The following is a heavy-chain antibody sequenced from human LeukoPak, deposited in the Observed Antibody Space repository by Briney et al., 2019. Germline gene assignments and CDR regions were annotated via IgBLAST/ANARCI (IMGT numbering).Heavy chain of an antibody. CDR2: DHYLGST. D-gene: IGHD5-24*01. J-gene: IGHJ4*02. V-gene: IGHV4-59*01. CDR1: GCPISSYY. Sequence: LSETLSLMCIFSGCPISSYYWRWIGHPPGKGLELLGYDHYLGSTNYNPSLNSRVTISVDTSKNQYSLRLSSVTAADTAVYYCARERRDGYKVYFDYWGQGTLVNVSS. CDR3: ARERRDGYKVYFDY.